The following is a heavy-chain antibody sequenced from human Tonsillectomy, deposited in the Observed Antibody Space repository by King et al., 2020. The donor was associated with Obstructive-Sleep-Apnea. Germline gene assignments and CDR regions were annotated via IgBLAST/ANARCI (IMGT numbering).Heavy chain of an antibody. Sequence: VQLVESGGGLVQPGGSLRLSCAASGFTFSSYWMHWVRQAPVKGLVWVSRINSDGSSTSYADSVKGRFTISRDNAKNTLYLQMNSLRAEDTAVYYCVYGDYVVPFDYWGQGTLVTVSS. D-gene: IGHD4-17*01. V-gene: IGHV3-74*01. J-gene: IGHJ4*02. CDR1: GFTFSSYW. CDR3: VYGDYVVPFDY. CDR2: INSDGSST.